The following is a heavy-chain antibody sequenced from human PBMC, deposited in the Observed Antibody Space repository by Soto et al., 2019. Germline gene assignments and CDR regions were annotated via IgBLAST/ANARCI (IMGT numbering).Heavy chain of an antibody. Sequence: PSETLSLTCAVPVRSISGDGYSWRCIRQPPEKGLEWIGYIYHSGSTYYKPSLKSRATISVDRSKNQFSLKLSSVTAADTAVYYCARTPRGYSYGVGYFDYWGQGTLVTVSS. D-gene: IGHD5-18*01. CDR2: IYHSGST. V-gene: IGHV4-30-2*01. CDR1: VRSISGDGYS. CDR3: ARTPRGYSYGVGYFDY. J-gene: IGHJ4*02.